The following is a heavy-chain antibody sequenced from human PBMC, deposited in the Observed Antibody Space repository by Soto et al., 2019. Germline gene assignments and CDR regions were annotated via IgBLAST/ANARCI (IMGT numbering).Heavy chain of an antibody. CDR1: GFTFSHYP. V-gene: IGHV3-23*01. J-gene: IGHJ4*02. Sequence: EVQVSESGGGLVQPGGSLRLSCATSGFTFSHYPMNWVRQAPGKGLEWVSGISAGGDRTYYADSVKGRFTIFRDNSKTSVSLQMNSLRVEDTAVYYCARRVWGQGTRVTVSS. CDR2: ISAGGDRT. CDR3: ARRV.